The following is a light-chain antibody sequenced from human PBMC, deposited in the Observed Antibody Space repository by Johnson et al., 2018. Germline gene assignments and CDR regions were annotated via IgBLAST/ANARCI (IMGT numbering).Light chain of an antibody. Sequence: PSVSAAPGQKVTISCSGRSSNIGNNYVSWYQQLPGTAPKLLIYENNKRPSGIPDRFSGSKSGPSATLGITGLQTGDEADYYCGTWDSSLSAGNVFGTGTKVTVL. CDR3: GTWDSSLSAGNV. J-gene: IGLJ1*01. V-gene: IGLV1-51*02. CDR2: ENN. CDR1: SSNIGNNY.